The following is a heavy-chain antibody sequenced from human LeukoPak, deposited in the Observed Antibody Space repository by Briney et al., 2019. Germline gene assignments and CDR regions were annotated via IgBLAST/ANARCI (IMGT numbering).Heavy chain of an antibody. J-gene: IGHJ6*03. CDR2: IYSGGST. D-gene: IGHD2-15*01. CDR1: GFTVSGNY. CDR3: AKGGGKGYCSGDRCYSPSYYYYMDV. Sequence: PGRCLRLSCAASGFTVSGNYMSCVRQAPGKGLGWVSVIYSGGSTYYSDSVKGRFTISRDNSKNALYLQMNSLRAEDTAVYYCAKGGGKGYCSGDRCYSPSYYYYMDVWGKGTTVTVSS. V-gene: IGHV3-53*01.